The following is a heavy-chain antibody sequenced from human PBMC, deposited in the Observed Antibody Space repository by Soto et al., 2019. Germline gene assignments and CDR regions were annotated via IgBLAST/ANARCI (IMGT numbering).Heavy chain of an antibody. D-gene: IGHD2-2*02. CDR2: ISYDGSEK. Sequence: SSWFNVYTSVMHLVRQAPGKGLEWVAVISYDGSEKYYVDSVKGRFTISKDNSKNTLYLQMNSLRPEETAVYYCAKSPNFYCSSPNCYKYYFDYWGQGTRVTVSS. V-gene: IGHV3-30*18. J-gene: IGHJ4*02. CDR1: WFNVYTSV. CDR3: AKSPNFYCSSPNCYKYYFDY.